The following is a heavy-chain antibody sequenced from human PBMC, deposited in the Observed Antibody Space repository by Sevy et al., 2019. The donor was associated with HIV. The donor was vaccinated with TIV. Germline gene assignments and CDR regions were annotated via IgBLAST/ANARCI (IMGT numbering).Heavy chain of an antibody. CDR3: ARLLGDNGYFDQ. V-gene: IGHV4-39*01. CDR1: GDSMSRSNHY. D-gene: IGHD4-17*01. J-gene: IGHJ4*02. Sequence: SETLSLTCTVSGDSMSRSNHYWGWIRQPPGKGLEWIGIIYYRGTTYYNPSLKSRITISEDTSKNQFSLRLTSVTAADTALYSCARLLGDNGYFDQWGQGTLVTVSS. CDR2: IYYRGTT.